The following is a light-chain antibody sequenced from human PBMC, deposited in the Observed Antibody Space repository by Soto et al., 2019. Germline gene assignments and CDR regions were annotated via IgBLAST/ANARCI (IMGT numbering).Light chain of an antibody. CDR2: DAS. CDR1: QSISRS. CDR3: QQYSDFLIS. J-gene: IGKJ3*01. V-gene: IGKV1-5*01. Sequence: DIQMTQSPSTLSASVGDRVTITCRASQSISRSLAWYQQKPGKAPSLLIYDASSLEGGVPSRFSGSGFGTEFTLTITNLQRADVATYGCQQYSDFLISFGPGTAVDFK.